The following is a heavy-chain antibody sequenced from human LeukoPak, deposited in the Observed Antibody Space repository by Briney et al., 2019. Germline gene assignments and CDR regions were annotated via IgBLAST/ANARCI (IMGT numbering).Heavy chain of an antibody. V-gene: IGHV5-51*01. J-gene: IGHJ3*02. CDR1: RYIFTTYW. Sequence: GESLKVSCKGSRYIFTTYWIGWVRQMPGKGLEWMGIIYPRDSDTRYSPSFQGQVTISADRSITTAYLQWSSLKASDTAIYYCARRHLSARAFDIWGQGTMVTVSS. CDR3: ARRHLSARAFDI. CDR2: IYPRDSDT. D-gene: IGHD3-16*01.